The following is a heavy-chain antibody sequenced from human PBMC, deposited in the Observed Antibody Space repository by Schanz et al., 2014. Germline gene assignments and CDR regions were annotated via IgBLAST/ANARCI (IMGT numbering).Heavy chain of an antibody. CDR2: INPSGGST. CDR1: GYTFTSYY. Sequence: QVQLVQSGAEVKKPGASVKVSCKASGYTFTSYYMHWVRQAPGQGLEWMGIINPSGGSTSYAQKCQGRVTMTRDTSTSTVYMEVSGLRSEDTAVYYCAKVDRTRYYAMDVWGQGTTXTVSS. D-gene: IGHD3-9*01. CDR3: AKVDRTRYYAMDV. V-gene: IGHV1-46*01. J-gene: IGHJ6*02.